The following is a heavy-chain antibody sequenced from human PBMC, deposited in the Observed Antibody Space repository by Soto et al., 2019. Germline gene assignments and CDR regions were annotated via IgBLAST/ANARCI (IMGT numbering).Heavy chain of an antibody. D-gene: IGHD5-18*01. V-gene: IGHV4-31*03. CDR2: IYYSGST. CDR3: ARMMGGYSYAGYYYYYGMDV. Sequence: SETLSLTCTVSGGSISSGGYYWSWIRQHPGKGLEWIGYIYYSGSTYYNPSLKSRVTISVDTSKNQFSLKLSSVTAADTAVYYCARMMGGYSYAGYYYYYGMDVWGQGTTVTSP. CDR1: GGSISSGGYY. J-gene: IGHJ6*02.